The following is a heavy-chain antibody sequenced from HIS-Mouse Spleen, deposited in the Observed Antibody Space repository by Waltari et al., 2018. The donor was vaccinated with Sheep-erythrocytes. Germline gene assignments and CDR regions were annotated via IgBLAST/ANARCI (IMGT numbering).Heavy chain of an antibody. V-gene: IGHV3-30-3*01. CDR2: ISYDGSNK. J-gene: IGHJ1*01. CDR1: GFTFSSYA. CDR3: ARGAYSSSWYPFQH. Sequence: QVQLVESGGGVVQPGRSLRLSCAASGFTFSSYAMHWVRQAPCKGLGWVAVISYDGSNKYYADPVKGRFTISRDNSKNTLYLQMNSLRAEDTAVYYCARGAYSSSWYPFQHWGQGTLVTVSS. D-gene: IGHD6-13*01.